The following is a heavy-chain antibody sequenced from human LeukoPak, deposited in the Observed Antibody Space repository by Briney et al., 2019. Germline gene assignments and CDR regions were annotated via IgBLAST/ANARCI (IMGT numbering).Heavy chain of an antibody. Sequence: ASVKVSCKASGYTFTSYDINWVRQATGQGLEWMGWMNPNSGNTGYAKKFQGRVTMTRNTSISTAYMELSSLRSEDTAVYYCARGPITMIVVVTGGNWFDPWGQGTLVTVSS. CDR1: GYTFTSYD. CDR3: ARGPITMIVVVTGGNWFDP. J-gene: IGHJ5*02. D-gene: IGHD3-22*01. CDR2: MNPNSGNT. V-gene: IGHV1-8*01.